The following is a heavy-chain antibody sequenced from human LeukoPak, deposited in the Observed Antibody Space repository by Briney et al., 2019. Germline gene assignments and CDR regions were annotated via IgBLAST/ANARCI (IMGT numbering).Heavy chain of an antibody. Sequence: PSETLSLTCTVSGGSTSSGNYYWGWIRQPPGKGLEWIGGISSSGNTYYNPPLKSRITISIDTSKNHFSLKLSSVSAADTAVYYCARLGAGPTYYDFWRGYSSFYFDYWGQGTLVTVSS. CDR3: ARLGAGPTYYDFWRGYSSFYFDY. CDR2: ISSSGNT. CDR1: GGSTSSGNYY. J-gene: IGHJ4*02. V-gene: IGHV4-39*02. D-gene: IGHD3-3*01.